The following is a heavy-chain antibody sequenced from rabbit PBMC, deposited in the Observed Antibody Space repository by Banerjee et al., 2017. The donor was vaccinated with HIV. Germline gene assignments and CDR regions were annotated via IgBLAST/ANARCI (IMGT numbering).Heavy chain of an antibody. D-gene: IGHD1-1*01. V-gene: IGHV1S45*01. Sequence: QEQLEESGGDLVKPEGSLTLTCTASGFSFSSSYWICWVRQAPGKGLEWIACIYTGDGDTYFASWAKGRFAISITSSTTVTLQMTSLTAADTATYFCAREDGGVGGYDNNLWGPGTLVTVS. CDR1: GFSFSSSYW. J-gene: IGHJ4*01. CDR2: IYTGDGDT. CDR3: AREDGGVGGYDNNL.